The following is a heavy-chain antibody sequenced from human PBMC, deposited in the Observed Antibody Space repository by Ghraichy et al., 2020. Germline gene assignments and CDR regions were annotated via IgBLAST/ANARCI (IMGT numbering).Heavy chain of an antibody. CDR2: IGSGGSST. D-gene: IGHD2-15*01. CDR3: VRDGCSGRSCSFYN. CDR1: GFTFSSYS. J-gene: IGHJ4*02. V-gene: IGHV3-48*04. Sequence: GGSLRLSSAASGFTFSSYSMNWVRQAPGKGLEWVSYIGSGGSSTYYADSVKGRFTISRDNAKNSVYLDMKSLRAEDTALYYCVRDGCSGRSCSFYNWGQGALVTVSS.